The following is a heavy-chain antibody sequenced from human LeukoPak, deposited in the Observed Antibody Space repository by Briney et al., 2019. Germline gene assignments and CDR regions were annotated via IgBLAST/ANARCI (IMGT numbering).Heavy chain of an antibody. J-gene: IGHJ4*02. V-gene: IGHV3-30*18. CDR1: GFTFSSYG. CDR2: ISYDGSNK. CDR3: AKDPLAGATAPDY. D-gene: IGHD1-26*01. Sequence: PGRSLRLSCAASGFTFSSYGMHWVRQAPGKGLEWVAVISYDGSNKYYADSVKGRFTISRDNSKNTLYLQMNSLRAEDTAVYYCAKDPLAGATAPDYWGQGTLVTVSS.